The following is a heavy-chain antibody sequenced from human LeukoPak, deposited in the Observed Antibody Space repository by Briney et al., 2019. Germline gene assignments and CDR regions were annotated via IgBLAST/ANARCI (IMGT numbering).Heavy chain of an antibody. D-gene: IGHD5-24*01. Sequence: SSETLSLTCTVSDYSISSGYGYYWGWIRQPPGKGLEWIGNIYHSGITYYNHFNSSLKSRVTISIDTSKNQFSLRLTSVTAADTAVYYCARGRGRDGDNLASWGQGTLVTVSS. V-gene: IGHV4-38-2*02. J-gene: IGHJ4*02. CDR1: DYSISSGYGYY. CDR2: IYHSGIT. CDR3: ARGRGRDGDNLAS.